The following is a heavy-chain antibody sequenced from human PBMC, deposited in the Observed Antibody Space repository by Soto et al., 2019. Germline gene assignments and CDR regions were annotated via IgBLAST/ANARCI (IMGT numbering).Heavy chain of an antibody. Sequence: QVQLVESGGGVVQPGRSLRLSCAASGFTFSSYGMHWVRQAPGKGLEWVALIWYDGTNKYYADSVKGRFTMSRDNSKNTLYLQMNSLRADDTAVYYCARDPYTHCSSASCYTAFYYYYGMDVWGQGTTVTVSS. CDR1: GFTFSSYG. V-gene: IGHV3-33*01. CDR2: IWYDGTNK. D-gene: IGHD2-2*02. CDR3: ARDPYTHCSSASCYTAFYYYYGMDV. J-gene: IGHJ6*02.